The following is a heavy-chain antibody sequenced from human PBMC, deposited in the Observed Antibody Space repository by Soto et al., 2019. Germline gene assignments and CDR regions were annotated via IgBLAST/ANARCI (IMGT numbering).Heavy chain of an antibody. CDR1: GFIFSDYA. CDR2: ISGTRGRQRNT. D-gene: IGHD5-18*01. Sequence: LRLSCAASGFIFSDYAMTWVRQAPGRGLEWVSTISGTRGRQRNTFYTASVKGRFTVTRDNSKNTLFLQMNSLRVEDTAVYYCARGDTRDSWGQGTLVTVSS. J-gene: IGHJ4*02. V-gene: IGHV3-23*01. CDR3: ARGDTRDS.